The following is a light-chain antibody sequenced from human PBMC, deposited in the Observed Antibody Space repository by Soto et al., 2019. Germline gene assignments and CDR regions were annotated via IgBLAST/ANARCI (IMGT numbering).Light chain of an antibody. CDR1: QSVLYSSNNTNY. J-gene: IGKJ2*01. Sequence: DIVMTQSPDSLAVSLGERATINCKSSQSVLYSSNNTNYLAWYQQKPGQPPKLLIYWAYTRESGVPDRFSGSGSGTDFTLTISSLQAEDVPVYYCQQYYSTPYTFGQETKLEIK. CDR3: QQYYSTPYT. CDR2: WAY. V-gene: IGKV4-1*01.